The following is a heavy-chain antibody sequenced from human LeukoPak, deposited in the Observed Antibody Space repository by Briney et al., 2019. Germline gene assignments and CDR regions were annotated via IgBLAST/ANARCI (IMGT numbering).Heavy chain of an antibody. D-gene: IGHD1-26*01. CDR3: AKDGTSGSYSFRYYYMDV. CDR1: GFTFDDYA. Sequence: PAGSLRLSCAASGFTFDDYAMHWVRQAPGKGLEWVSGISWNSGSIGYADSVKGRFTISRDNAKNSLYLQMNSLRAEDTALYYCAKDGTSGSYSFRYYYMDVWGKGTTVTISS. V-gene: IGHV3-9*01. J-gene: IGHJ6*03. CDR2: ISWNSGSI.